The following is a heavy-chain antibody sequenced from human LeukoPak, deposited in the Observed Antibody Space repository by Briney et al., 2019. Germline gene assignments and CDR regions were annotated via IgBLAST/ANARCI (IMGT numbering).Heavy chain of an antibody. Sequence: SETLSLTCTVSGGSISSSSSYWGWIRQPPGKGLEWIGTTYNSWRNYYNPSLKSRVTISGDTSKNQFSLKVTSVTAADMAVYYCARFSGYIYGYDYWGQGTLVTVSS. CDR3: ARFSGYIYGYDY. J-gene: IGHJ4*02. V-gene: IGHV4-39*01. D-gene: IGHD5-18*01. CDR2: TYNSWRN. CDR1: GGSISSSSSY.